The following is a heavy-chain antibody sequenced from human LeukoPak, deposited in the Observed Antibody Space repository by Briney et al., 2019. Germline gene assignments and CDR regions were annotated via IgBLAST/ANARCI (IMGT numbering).Heavy chain of an antibody. J-gene: IGHJ6*03. CDR3: ARVHFYYMDI. V-gene: IGHV3-53*01. Sequence: GGSLRLSCAVSGFRISINDMSWVRQALGKGLQWVSMMYIDGNRYYADSVKGRFTISRDNSKNTLFLQMDSLRADDTAVYYCARVHFYYMDIWGKGTTVTISS. D-gene: IGHD5/OR15-5a*01. CDR1: GFRISIND. CDR2: MYIDGNR.